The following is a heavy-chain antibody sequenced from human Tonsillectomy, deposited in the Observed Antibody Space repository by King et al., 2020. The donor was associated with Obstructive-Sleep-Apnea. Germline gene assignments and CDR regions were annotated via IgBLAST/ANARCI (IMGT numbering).Heavy chain of an antibody. CDR2: ISTSSSAI. V-gene: IGHV3-48*04. J-gene: IGHJ6*02. D-gene: IGHD6-13*01. CDR3: GRERQQLVPSYYYYGLDV. Sequence: VQLVESGGGLVQPGGSLRLSCAASGFTFRSYSMNWVRQAPGKGLEWVSYISTSSSAIYYADSVKGRFIISRDNAENSLYLQMNSVSAEDTAVYWCGRERQQLVPSYYYYGLDVWGQGTTVTVSS. CDR1: GFTFRSYS.